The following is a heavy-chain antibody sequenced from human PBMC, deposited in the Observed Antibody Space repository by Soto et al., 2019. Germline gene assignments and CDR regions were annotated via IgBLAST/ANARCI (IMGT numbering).Heavy chain of an antibody. CDR1: GYTFTSYD. CDR2: MNPNSGNT. J-gene: IGHJ6*03. CDR3: ARGRGGLIVVVVAATQATTDYMDV. Sequence: ASVKVSCKASGYTFTSYDINWVRQATGQGLEWMGWMNPNSGNTGYAQKFQGRVTMTRNTSISTAYMELSSLRSEDTAVYYCARGRGGLIVVVVAATQATTDYMDVWGKGTTVTVSS. D-gene: IGHD2-15*01. V-gene: IGHV1-8*01.